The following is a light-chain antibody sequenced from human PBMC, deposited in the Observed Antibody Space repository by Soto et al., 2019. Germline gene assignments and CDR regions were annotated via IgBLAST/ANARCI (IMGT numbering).Light chain of an antibody. V-gene: IGKV1-39*01. CDR1: QSISSY. CDR2: TAS. Sequence: DIQMTQSPSSLSASVGERATISCRASQSISSYVNWYQQKPGKAPNLLVYTASNLESGVPSRFSGSGSGTDFTLTISSLQPEDFATYFCQQSYSRPRAFGQGTKVDI. J-gene: IGKJ1*01. CDR3: QQSYSRPRA.